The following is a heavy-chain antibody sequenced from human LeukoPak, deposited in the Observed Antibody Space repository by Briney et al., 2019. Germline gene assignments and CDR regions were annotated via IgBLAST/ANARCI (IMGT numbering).Heavy chain of an antibody. CDR2: IDWDDAK. D-gene: IGHD6-13*01. CDR1: GFSLSTRGMC. J-gene: IGHJ4*02. CDR3: ARIPEGGYSNNWYYFDY. Sequence: SGPPLVKPTQTLTLTCTFSGFSLSTRGMCVSWIRQTPGKALEWLARIDWDDAKYYNTSLKTRLTISKDTSKNQVVLTMTNMDPVDTATYYCARIPEGGYSNNWYYFDYWGQGTLVTVSS. V-gene: IGHV2-70*11.